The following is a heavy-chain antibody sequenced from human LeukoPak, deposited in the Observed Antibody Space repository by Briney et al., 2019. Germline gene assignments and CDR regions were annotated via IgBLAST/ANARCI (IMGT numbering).Heavy chain of an antibody. Sequence: SETLPLTCTVSGGSISSYYWSWIRQPAGKGLEWIGRIYTSGSTNYNPSLKSRVTMSVDTSKNQFPLKLSSVTAADTAVCYCARENSYGPFVYYYYYGMDVWGQGTTVTVSS. J-gene: IGHJ6*02. CDR1: GGSISSYY. D-gene: IGHD5-18*01. CDR3: ARENSYGPFVYYYYYGMDV. V-gene: IGHV4-4*07. CDR2: IYTSGST.